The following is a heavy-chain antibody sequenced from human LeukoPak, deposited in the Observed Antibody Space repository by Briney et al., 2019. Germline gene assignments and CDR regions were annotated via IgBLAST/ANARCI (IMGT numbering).Heavy chain of an antibody. D-gene: IGHD6-13*01. V-gene: IGHV4-4*07. CDR3: AREGAFGYSSPMDI. CDR2: IYTSGST. J-gene: IGHJ3*02. Sequence: SETLSLTCTVSGGSISSYYWRWIRQPAGKGLEWIGRIYTSGSTNYNPSLKSRVTMSVDTSKNQFSLKLSSVTAADTAVYYCAREGAFGYSSPMDIWGQGTMVTVSS. CDR1: GGSISSYY.